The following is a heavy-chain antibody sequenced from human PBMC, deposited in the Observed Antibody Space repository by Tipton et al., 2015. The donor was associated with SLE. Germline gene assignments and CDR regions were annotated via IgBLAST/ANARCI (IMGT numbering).Heavy chain of an antibody. CDR3: AAPRVLLDFDS. V-gene: IGHV3-7*03. CDR1: GFTFSNAW. Sequence: SLRLSCAASGFTFSNAWMSWVRQAPGKGLEWVANIKQDGSEIFYVDSVKGRFTISRDNAKSSLYLQMNSLRVEDTALYYCAAPRVLLDFDSWGQGTLVTVSS. J-gene: IGHJ4*02. CDR2: IKQDGSEI.